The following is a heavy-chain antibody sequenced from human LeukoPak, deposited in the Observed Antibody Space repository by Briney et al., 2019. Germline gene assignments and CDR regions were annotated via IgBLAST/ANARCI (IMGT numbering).Heavy chain of an antibody. Sequence: GGSLRLSCAAAGFIFDDYGMHWVRQAPGKGLEWGSGISWNSGRKDYADSVKGRFTISRDNAKNSLYLQMNSLRVEDTALYYCARDLGSRPAAIGYCYYPMDVWGQGTTVTVSS. CDR2: ISWNSGRK. D-gene: IGHD2-2*02. CDR1: GFIFDDYG. J-gene: IGHJ6*02. CDR3: ARDLGSRPAAIGYCYYPMDV. V-gene: IGHV3-9*01.